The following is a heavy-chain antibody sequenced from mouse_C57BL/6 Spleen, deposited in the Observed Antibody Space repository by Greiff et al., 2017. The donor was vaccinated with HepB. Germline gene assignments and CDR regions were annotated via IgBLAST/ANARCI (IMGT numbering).Heavy chain of an antibody. CDR2: ISSGSSTI. Sequence: DVQLQESGGGLVKPGGSLKLSCAASGFTFSDYGMHWVRQAPEKGLEWVAYISSGSSTIYYADTVKGRFTISRDNAKNTLFLQMTSLRSEDTAMYYCARPAYYAMDYWGQGTSVTVSS. V-gene: IGHV5-17*01. J-gene: IGHJ4*01. CDR1: GFTFSDYG. CDR3: ARPAYYAMDY.